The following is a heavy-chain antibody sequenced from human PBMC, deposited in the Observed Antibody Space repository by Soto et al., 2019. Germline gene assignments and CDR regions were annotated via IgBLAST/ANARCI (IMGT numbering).Heavy chain of an antibody. CDR3: AKDLRVATVFYGMDV. D-gene: IGHD5-12*01. Sequence: QVQLVESGGGVVQPGRSLRLSCAASGFTFSSYGMHWVRQAPGKGLEWVAVISYDGSNKYYADSVKGRFTISRDNSKNTLYLQMNSLRVEDTAVYYCAKDLRVATVFYGMDVWGQGTTVTVSS. CDR2: ISYDGSNK. CDR1: GFTFSSYG. V-gene: IGHV3-30*18. J-gene: IGHJ6*02.